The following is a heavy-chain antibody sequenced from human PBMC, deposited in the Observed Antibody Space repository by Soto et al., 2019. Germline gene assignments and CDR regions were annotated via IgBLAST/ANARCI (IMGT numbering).Heavy chain of an antibody. CDR1: GGTFSSYA. CDR3: ARVWYSSSPRVSERRVYYYYYGMDV. Sequence: QVQPVQSGAEVKKPGSSVKVSCKASGGTFSSYAISWVRQAPGQGLEWMGGIIPIFGTANYAQKFQGRVTITADESTSTAYMELSSLRSEDTAVYYCARVWYSSSPRVSERRVYYYYYGMDVWGQGTTVTVSS. CDR2: IIPIFGTA. D-gene: IGHD6-6*01. J-gene: IGHJ6*02. V-gene: IGHV1-69*01.